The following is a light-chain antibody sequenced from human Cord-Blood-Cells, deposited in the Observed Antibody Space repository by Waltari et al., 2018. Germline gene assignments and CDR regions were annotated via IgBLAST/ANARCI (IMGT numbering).Light chain of an antibody. J-gene: IGKJ2*01. CDR2: GAS. CDR3: QQYGSSSYT. V-gene: IGKV3-20*01. Sequence: EIVLTQSPGTLSLSPGERATLSCRPSQSVSSSYLAWYQQKPGQAPRLRIYGASSRATGIPDRFSGSGSGTDFTLSISRLEPEDFAVYYCQQYGSSSYTFGQGTKLEIK. CDR1: QSVSSSY.